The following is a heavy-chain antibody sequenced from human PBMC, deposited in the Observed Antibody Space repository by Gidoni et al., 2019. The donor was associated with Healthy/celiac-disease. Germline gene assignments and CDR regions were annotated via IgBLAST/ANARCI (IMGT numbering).Heavy chain of an antibody. D-gene: IGHD3-3*01. CDR3: AKGRHPILRFFPGSGYLGAFDI. Sequence: QVQLVESGGGVVQPGRSLRLSCAASGFTFRSSGMHWVRQAPGKGLEWVAVISYDGSNKYYADSVKGRFTISRDNSKNTLYLQMNSLRAEDTAVYYCAKGRHPILRFFPGSGYLGAFDIWGQGTMVTVSS. V-gene: IGHV3-30*18. CDR2: ISYDGSNK. CDR1: GFTFRSSG. J-gene: IGHJ3*02.